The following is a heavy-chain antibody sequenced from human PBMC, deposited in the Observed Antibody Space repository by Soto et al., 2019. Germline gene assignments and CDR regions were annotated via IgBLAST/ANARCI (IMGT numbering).Heavy chain of an antibody. D-gene: IGHD3-3*01. CDR1: GGSISTYY. CDR2: IYYIGST. Sequence: TETLSRTCTVSGGSISTYYWNWIRQPPGKGLEWIGYIYYIGSTNYNPSLKSRVTISLDTSKNHFSLKLRSVTAADTAVYYCARGSLFGVVTRAPFDYWGQGTLVTVSS. J-gene: IGHJ4*02. V-gene: IGHV4-59*01. CDR3: ARGSLFGVVTRAPFDY.